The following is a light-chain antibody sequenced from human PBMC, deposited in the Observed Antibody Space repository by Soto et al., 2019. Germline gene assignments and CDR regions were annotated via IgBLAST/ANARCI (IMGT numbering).Light chain of an antibody. Sequence: QSALTQPASVSGSPGQSIAISCTGTSGDVGAYDFVSWYQQHPDKAPKLMIYEVSHRPSGVSYRFSGSKSVNTATLTISGLQAEDEADYYCSSYTTSSTRVFGTGTKVTVL. J-gene: IGLJ1*01. CDR2: EVS. CDR3: SSYTTSSTRV. CDR1: SGDVGAYDF. V-gene: IGLV2-14*03.